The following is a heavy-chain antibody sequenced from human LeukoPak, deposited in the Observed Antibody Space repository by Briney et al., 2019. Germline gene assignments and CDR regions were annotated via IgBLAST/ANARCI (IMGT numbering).Heavy chain of an antibody. CDR1: GGTFSSYA. J-gene: IGHJ4*02. V-gene: IGHV1-69*06. CDR2: IIPIFGTA. Sequence: ASVKVSCKASGGTFSSYAISWVRQAPGQGLEWMGGIIPIFGTANYAQKFQGRVTITADKSTSTAYMELSSLRSEDTAVYYCARDRKQQWLGFDYWGQGTLVTVSS. D-gene: IGHD6-19*01. CDR3: ARDRKQQWLGFDY.